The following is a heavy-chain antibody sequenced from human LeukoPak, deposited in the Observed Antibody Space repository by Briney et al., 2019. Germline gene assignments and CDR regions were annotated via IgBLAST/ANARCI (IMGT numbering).Heavy chain of an antibody. V-gene: IGHV3-23*01. Sequence: GGSLRLSCAASGFIFDDYYMSWIRQAPGKGLEWVSSISGSGLSTYYADSVKGRFTISRGNSKNTLYLQMNSLRAEDTAVYYCAKDIHTAAHWGQGTLVTVSS. J-gene: IGHJ4*02. D-gene: IGHD6-25*01. CDR2: ISGSGLST. CDR1: GFIFDDYY. CDR3: AKDIHTAAH.